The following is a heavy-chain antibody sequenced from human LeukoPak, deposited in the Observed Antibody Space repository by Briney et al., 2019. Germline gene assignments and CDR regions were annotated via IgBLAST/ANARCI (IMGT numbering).Heavy chain of an antibody. CDR2: ISSSSSYI. CDR1: GFTFSSYS. V-gene: IGHV3-21*01. Sequence: GGSLRLSCAASGFTFSSYSMNWVRQAPGKGLEWVSSISSSSSYIYYAGSVKGRFTISRDNAKNSLYLQMNSLRAEDTAVYYCARDRGERYCSSTSCDYDILTGYYLFDYWGQGTLATVSS. D-gene: IGHD3-9*01. J-gene: IGHJ4*02. CDR3: ARDRGERYCSSTSCDYDILTGYYLFDY.